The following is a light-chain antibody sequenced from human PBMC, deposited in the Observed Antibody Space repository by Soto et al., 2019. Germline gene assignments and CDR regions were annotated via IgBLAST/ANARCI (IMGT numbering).Light chain of an antibody. V-gene: IGKV3-11*01. Sequence: EIVLNQSPATLSSSPGERATLSCRASQTDSSKLAWYQHKPGQAPRLLIYDTSNRATGIPARFSGSGSGTDFTLTISSLQPDDFATYYCQHFNSYPWTFGQGTKVDI. CDR2: DTS. CDR1: QTDSSK. J-gene: IGKJ1*01. CDR3: QHFNSYPWT.